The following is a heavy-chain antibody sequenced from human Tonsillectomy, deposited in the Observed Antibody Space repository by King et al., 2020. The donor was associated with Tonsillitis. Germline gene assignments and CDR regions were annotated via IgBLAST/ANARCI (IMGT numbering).Heavy chain of an antibody. CDR3: ARDLYYKPGY. V-gene: IGHV3-74*01. J-gene: IGHJ4*01. Sequence: VQLVESGGDLVQPGGSLRLSCVASGFSFSNSWMHWVRQAPGKGLVWVSLINSDGSSTTYADSVKGRFTISRDNAKNTVYLQMSSLRADDTAVYYCARDLYYKPGYWGHGTLVTVSS. CDR1: GFSFSNSW. CDR2: INSDGSST. D-gene: IGHD3-10*01.